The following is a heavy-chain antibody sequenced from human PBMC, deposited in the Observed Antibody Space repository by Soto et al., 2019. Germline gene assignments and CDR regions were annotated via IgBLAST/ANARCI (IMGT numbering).Heavy chain of an antibody. D-gene: IGHD3-3*01. CDR1: GLNFDDFA. CDR2: ITWNSRVL. J-gene: IGHJ4*02. V-gene: IGHV3-9*01. CDR3: AKGRYEFWSQYYFDS. Sequence: PGGSLRLSFVGTGLNFDDFAMHWVRQAPVKGLEWVSGITWNSRVLAYADSVKGRFTISRDNARNSLYLQMDSLRDEDTALYYCAKGRYEFWSQYYFDSWGQGTLVTVCS.